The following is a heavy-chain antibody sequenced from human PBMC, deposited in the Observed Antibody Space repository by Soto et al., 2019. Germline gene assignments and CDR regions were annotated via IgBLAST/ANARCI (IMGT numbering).Heavy chain of an antibody. D-gene: IGHD6-13*01. V-gene: IGHV1-18*01. J-gene: IGHJ5*02. CDR2: ISAYNGNT. CDR3: ARVVLLSSSWAIVWFDP. Sequence: QVQLVQSGAEVKKPGASVKVSCKASGYTFTSYGISWVRQAPGQGLEWMGWISAYNGNTNYAQKLQGRVTMTTDTSTSTAYMELRSMRSDDTAVYYCARVVLLSSSWAIVWFDPWGQGTLVTVSS. CDR1: GYTFTSYG.